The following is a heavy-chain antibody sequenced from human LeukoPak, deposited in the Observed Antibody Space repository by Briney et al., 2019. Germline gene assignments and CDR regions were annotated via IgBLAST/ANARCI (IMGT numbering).Heavy chain of an antibody. CDR3: ARAALDYYYYYMDV. CDR2: INPNSGGT. CDR1: GYTFTGYY. D-gene: IGHD1-1*01. V-gene: IGHV1-2*02. J-gene: IGHJ6*03. Sequence: ASVKVSCKASGYTFTGYYMHWVRQAPGQGLERMGWINPNSGGTNYAQKFQGRVTMTRDTSISTAYMELSRLRSDDTAVYYCARAALDYYYYYMDVWGKGTTVTISS.